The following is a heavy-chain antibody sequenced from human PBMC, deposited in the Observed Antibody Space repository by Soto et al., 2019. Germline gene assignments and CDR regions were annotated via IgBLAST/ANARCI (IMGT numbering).Heavy chain of an antibody. CDR1: GDSISSGNYY. D-gene: IGHD2-8*02. CDR3: ARESAYYRHTGGSPGWVAFDI. V-gene: IGHV4-31*03. J-gene: IGHJ3*02. CDR2: ISYSGRT. Sequence: QVQLQESGPGLVKPSQALSLTCTVSGDSISSGNYYWSWLRQHPGKGLEWIAYISYSGRTYYNPSIKSRVAISVETSETQFSLKLVSVTAAATAVYFCARESAYYRHTGGSPGWVAFDIWGQGKMVTVSS.